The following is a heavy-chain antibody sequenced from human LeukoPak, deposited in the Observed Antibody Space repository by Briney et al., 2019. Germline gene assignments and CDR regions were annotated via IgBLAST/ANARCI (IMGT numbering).Heavy chain of an antibody. V-gene: IGHV3-30-3*01. D-gene: IGHD6-19*01. J-gene: IGHJ3*02. CDR1: GFTFSSYA. Sequence: GRSLRLSCAASGFTFSSYAMHWVRQAPGKGLEWVALISYDKSDKYYADSVKGRFTISRDNSKNTLFVQMNSLRTEDTAVYYCARSGVQWQWLLTYDAFDIWGPGTMVTVSS. CDR3: ARSGVQWQWLLTYDAFDI. CDR2: ISYDKSDK.